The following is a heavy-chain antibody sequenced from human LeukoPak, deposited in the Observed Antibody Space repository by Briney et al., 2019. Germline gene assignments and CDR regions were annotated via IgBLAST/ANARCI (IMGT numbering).Heavy chain of an antibody. Sequence: AGSLRLSCAASGSIFSSYSMNWVRQAPGNGPDSVSYISSSSSSIYYADAVKGRFTISRDNAKNSLYLQMNSLRAEDTAVYYCARVYRSYFDYWGQGTLVTVSS. CDR2: ISSSSSSI. CDR3: ARVYRSYFDY. J-gene: IGHJ4*02. V-gene: IGHV3-48*01. CDR1: GSIFSSYS. D-gene: IGHD1-14*01.